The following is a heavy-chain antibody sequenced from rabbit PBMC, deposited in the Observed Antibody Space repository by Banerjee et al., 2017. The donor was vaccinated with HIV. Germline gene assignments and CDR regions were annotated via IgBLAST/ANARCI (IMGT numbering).Heavy chain of an antibody. CDR1: GFSFSNKYV. D-gene: IGHD6-1*01. V-gene: IGHV1S45*01. J-gene: IGHJ4*01. Sequence: QEQLVESGGGLVKPEESLTLTCTASGFSFSNKYVMCWVRQAPGKGLEWIACIDAGSSGSIGYATWAKGRFTISKTSSTTVTLQMTSLTAADTATYFCARNYAGVDGYDYLYLWGQGTLVTVS. CDR2: IDAGSSGSI. CDR3: ARNYAGVDGYDYLYL.